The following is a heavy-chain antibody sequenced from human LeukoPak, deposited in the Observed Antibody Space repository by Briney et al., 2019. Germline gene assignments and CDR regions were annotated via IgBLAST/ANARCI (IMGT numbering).Heavy chain of an antibody. CDR2: ISSSSSYI. V-gene: IGHV3-21*01. J-gene: IGHJ3*02. D-gene: IGHD4-23*01. CDR3: ARDYGGNSGVYAFDI. Sequence: PGGSLRLSCAASGFTFSSYSTNWVRQAPGKGLEWVSSISSSSSYIYYADSVKGRFTISRDNAKNSLYLQMNSLRAEDTAVYYCARDYGGNSGVYAFDIWGQGTMVTVSS. CDR1: GFTFSSYS.